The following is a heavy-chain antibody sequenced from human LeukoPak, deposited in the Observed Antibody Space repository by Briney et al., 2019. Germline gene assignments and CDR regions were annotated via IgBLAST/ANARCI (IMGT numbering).Heavy chain of an antibody. V-gene: IGHV3-23*01. CDR1: GFIFSRYG. CDR2: ISGSGGTS. J-gene: IGHJ4*02. D-gene: IGHD5-18*01. CDR3: VKENTHSYADF. Sequence: GSLRLSCAASGFIFSRYGMSWVRQAPGKGLEWVSAISGSGGTSYYVDSVKGRFTISRDNSKNTLYLQINSLRAEDTAVYYCVKENTHSYADFWGRGTLVTVSS.